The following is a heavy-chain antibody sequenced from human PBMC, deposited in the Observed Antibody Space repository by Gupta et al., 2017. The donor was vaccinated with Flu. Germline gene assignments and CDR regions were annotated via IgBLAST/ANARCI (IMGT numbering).Heavy chain of an antibody. CDR2: ISDSGSIT. CDR3: ARDECSSGVCYPSPENWFDP. CDR1: GFHFSSSA. Sequence: EVQLLESGGGLVQAGGARKLSCAGSGFHFSSSAMRWVRQAPVKGLELVSGISDSGSITYYADSVMRRLTISRDNSKNTLYLHMNSLRVEDTAVYYCARDECSSGVCYPSPENWFDPWGQGTLVTVSS. J-gene: IGHJ5*02. V-gene: IGHV3-23*01. D-gene: IGHD2-8*01.